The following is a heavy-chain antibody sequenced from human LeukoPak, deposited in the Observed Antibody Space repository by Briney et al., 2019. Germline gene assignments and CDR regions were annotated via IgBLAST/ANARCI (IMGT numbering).Heavy chain of an antibody. D-gene: IGHD5-18*01. Sequence: PGGSLRLSCAASGFTLSSYWMSWVRQAPGKGLEGVANIKQDGSEKYVDSVKGRFTISRDNAKNSLYLQMNSLRAEDTAVYYCATDVDTAIDVYWGQGTLVTVSS. CDR1: GFTLSSYW. J-gene: IGHJ4*02. V-gene: IGHV3-7*01. CDR2: IKQDGSEK. CDR3: ATDVDTAIDVY.